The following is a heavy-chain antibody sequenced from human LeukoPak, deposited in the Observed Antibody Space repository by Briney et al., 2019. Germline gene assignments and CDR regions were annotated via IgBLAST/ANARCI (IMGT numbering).Heavy chain of an antibody. CDR1: GDSIKKSHYN. J-gene: IGHJ4*02. Sequence: SETLSLTCTVPGDSIKKSHYNWGWIRQPPGEGLEWIGTMYSTGAYYKASLKSRVTISVDTTKNQFPLRLSSVTAADTAMYFCAGYSPGWYVVGWGQGTLVTVFS. D-gene: IGHD6-19*01. CDR2: MYSTGA. CDR3: AGYSPGWYVVG. V-gene: IGHV4-39*01.